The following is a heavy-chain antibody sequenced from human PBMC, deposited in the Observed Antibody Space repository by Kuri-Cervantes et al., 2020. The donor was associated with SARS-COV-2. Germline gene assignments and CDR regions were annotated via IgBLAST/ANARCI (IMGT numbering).Heavy chain of an antibody. CDR3: ARYSSSWSYY. D-gene: IGHD6-13*01. V-gene: IGHV3-66*03. Sequence: GGSLRLSCAASGFTVSSNYMSWVRQAPGKGLEWVSVIYSCGSTYYADSVKGRFTISRDNAKNSLYLRMNSLRAEDTAVYYCARYSSSWSYYWGQGTLVTVSS. CDR2: IYSCGST. J-gene: IGHJ4*02. CDR1: GFTVSSNY.